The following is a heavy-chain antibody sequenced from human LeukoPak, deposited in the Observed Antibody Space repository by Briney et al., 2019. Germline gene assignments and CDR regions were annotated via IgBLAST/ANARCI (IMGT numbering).Heavy chain of an antibody. CDR3: ARLGLHLDY. D-gene: IGHD4-11*01. V-gene: IGHV4-39*01. J-gene: IGHJ4*02. CDR2: IYYSGST. CDR1: GGSISSSSYY. Sequence: SETLSLTCTVSGGSISSSSYYWGWIRQPPGKGLEWIGSIYYSGSTYYNPSLKSRVTISVDTSKNQFSLKLSSVTAADTGVYYCARLGLHLDYWGQGTLVTVSS.